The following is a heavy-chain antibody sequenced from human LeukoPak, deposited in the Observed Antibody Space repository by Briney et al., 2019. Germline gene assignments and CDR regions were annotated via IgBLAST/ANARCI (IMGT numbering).Heavy chain of an antibody. V-gene: IGHV3-11*01. CDR1: GFTFSNYY. D-gene: IGHD6-13*01. Sequence: PGGSLRLSCAASGFTFSNYYMSWIRQAPGRGLEWVSYISSSGSTIYYADSVKGRFTISRDNVKNSLYLRMNSLRAEDTAVYYCARGLGRSTASAGTDYWGQGTLVTVSS. CDR3: ARGLGRSTASAGTDY. CDR2: ISSSGSTI. J-gene: IGHJ4*02.